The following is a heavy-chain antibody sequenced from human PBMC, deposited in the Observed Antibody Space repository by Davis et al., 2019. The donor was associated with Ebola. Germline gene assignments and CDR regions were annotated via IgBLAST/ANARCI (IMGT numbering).Heavy chain of an antibody. Sequence: GESLKISCAASGFTFSSYWMHWVRQAPGKGLEWVSAITNSGVNTFYADSVKGRFTISRDNSKNSLYLQMSSLRPDDTAVYYCAKEDFWRFDYWGQGTLVTVSS. D-gene: IGHD3-3*01. CDR3: AKEDFWRFDY. CDR1: GFTFSSYW. V-gene: IGHV3-23*01. CDR2: ITNSGVNT. J-gene: IGHJ4*02.